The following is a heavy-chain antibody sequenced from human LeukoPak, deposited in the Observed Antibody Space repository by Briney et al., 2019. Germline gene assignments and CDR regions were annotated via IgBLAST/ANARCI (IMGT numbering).Heavy chain of an antibody. J-gene: IGHJ4*02. CDR3: AKWNGYADY. CDR2: VSGTGSNT. V-gene: IGHV3-23*01. D-gene: IGHD5-12*01. Sequence: GGALRLSFAASGFTFCSYGISRVRPAPGKGPEWVSGVSGTGSNTYYLDSVKGRFTISRDNSKNTVYLQMNSLRAEDSALYYCAKWNGYADYWGRGTLVTVSS. CDR1: GFTFCSYG.